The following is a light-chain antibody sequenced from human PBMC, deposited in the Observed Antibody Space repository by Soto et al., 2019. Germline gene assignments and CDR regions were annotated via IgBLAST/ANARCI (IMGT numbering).Light chain of an antibody. CDR3: QQYGGSPRT. V-gene: IGKV3-20*01. Sequence: EIVLTQSPGSLSLSPGERATLSCRASQSVNNNYLAWYQQKPGQAPRLLIYGASSRATGIPDRFSGSGSGTDFTLTISRLEPEDFAVYFCQQYGGSPRTCGQGTKVEIK. CDR1: QSVNNNY. J-gene: IGKJ1*01. CDR2: GAS.